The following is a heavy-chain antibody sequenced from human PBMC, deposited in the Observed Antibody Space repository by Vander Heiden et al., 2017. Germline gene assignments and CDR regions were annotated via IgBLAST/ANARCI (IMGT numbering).Heavy chain of an antibody. Sequence: SSYGMHWVRQAPGKGLEWVAVISYDGSNKYYADSVKGRFTISRDNSKNTLYLQMNSLRAEDTAVYYCAKGPLYSSEFFGQFDPWGQGTLVTVSS. CDR2: ISYDGSNK. D-gene: IGHD6-19*01. V-gene: IGHV3-30*18. CDR3: AKGPLYSSEFFGQFDP. J-gene: IGHJ5*02. CDR1: SSYG.